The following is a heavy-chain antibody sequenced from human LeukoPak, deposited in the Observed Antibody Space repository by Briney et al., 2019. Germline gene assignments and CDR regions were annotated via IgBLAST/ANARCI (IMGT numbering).Heavy chain of an antibody. J-gene: IGHJ6*02. CDR1: GYSFTSYW. V-gene: IGHV5-51*01. CDR3: ASSKLGYSYGYDYYYYGMDV. CDR2: IYPGDSDT. D-gene: IGHD5-18*01. Sequence: GESLKISCKGSGYSFTSYWIGWVRQMPGKGLEWMGIIYPGDSDTRYSPSFQGQVTISADKSISTAYLQRSSLKASDTAMYYCASSKLGYSYGYDYYYYGMDVWGQGTTVTVSS.